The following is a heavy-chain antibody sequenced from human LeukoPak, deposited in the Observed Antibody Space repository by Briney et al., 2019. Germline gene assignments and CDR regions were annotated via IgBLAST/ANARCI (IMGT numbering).Heavy chain of an antibody. CDR2: INPNSGGT. CDR3: ASGYGSGSYYILDN. D-gene: IGHD3-10*01. Sequence: ASVKVSCKASGYTFTGYYIQWARQAPGQGLEWMGWINPNSGGTRYAQKFQGRVIMTRDTSISTAYMELSRLRSDDTAVYYCASGYGSGSYYILDNWGQGTLVTVSS. CDR1: GYTFTGYY. V-gene: IGHV1-2*02. J-gene: IGHJ4*02.